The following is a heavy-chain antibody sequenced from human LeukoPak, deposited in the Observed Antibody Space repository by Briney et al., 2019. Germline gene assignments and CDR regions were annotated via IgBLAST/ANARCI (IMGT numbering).Heavy chain of an antibody. J-gene: IGHJ4*02. Sequence: GGSLRLSCVASGFTFSNYWMTWVRQAPGKGLEWVANIKQDGSQKYYVDSVKGRFTLSRDNAKNSVYLQMNSLRAEDTAVYYCARIGYSSSSLDYWGQGTLVTVSS. CDR1: GFTFSNYW. D-gene: IGHD6-6*01. V-gene: IGHV3-7*03. CDR3: ARIGYSSSSLDY. CDR2: IKQDGSQK.